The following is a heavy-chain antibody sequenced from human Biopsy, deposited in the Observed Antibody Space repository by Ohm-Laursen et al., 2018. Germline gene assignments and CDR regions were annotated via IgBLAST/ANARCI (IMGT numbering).Heavy chain of an antibody. Sequence: ASVKVSCKASGGTFSNSAINWVRQAPGQGLEWMGGIIPIFNTAKDAQNFQGRVRMTADKSTNAAYMELTSLRSEDTAVYYCARSMLGASTGDDAFDVWGQGTLVTVSS. J-gene: IGHJ3*01. D-gene: IGHD1-26*01. CDR3: ARSMLGASTGDDAFDV. V-gene: IGHV1-69*06. CDR2: IIPIFNTA. CDR1: GGTFSNSA.